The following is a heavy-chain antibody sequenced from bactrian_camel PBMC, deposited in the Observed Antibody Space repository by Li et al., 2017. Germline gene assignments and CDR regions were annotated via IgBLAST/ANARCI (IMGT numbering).Heavy chain of an antibody. V-gene: IGHV3S55*01. J-gene: IGHJ6*01. CDR2: LRSDGGI. CDR1: GLSLFGTD. D-gene: IGHD3*01. Sequence: HVQLVESGGDSVQAGESLTLSCTASGLSLFGTDMAWWHQAPGTECEMVSELRSDGGIFYREFAKGRFTVSRDNAKNTLYLQMNSLQAEDSGIYFCASDPNSDSGFWGQGTQVTVS. CDR3: ASDPNSDSGF.